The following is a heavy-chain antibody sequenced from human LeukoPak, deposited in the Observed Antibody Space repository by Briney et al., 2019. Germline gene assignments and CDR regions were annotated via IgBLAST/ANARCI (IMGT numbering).Heavy chain of an antibody. CDR3: ARTLMNYYDSSGYPF. CDR2: ISTTGTNI. Sequence: GGSLRLSCTVSGFRFSDYHMSWMRQAPGKGLEWISYISTTGTNINYADSVKGRFTISRDNSRTSLYLQMDNLRADDTAVYYCARTLMNYYDSSGYPFWGQGTLVTVSS. J-gene: IGHJ4*02. V-gene: IGHV3-11*01. D-gene: IGHD3-22*01. CDR1: GFRFSDYH.